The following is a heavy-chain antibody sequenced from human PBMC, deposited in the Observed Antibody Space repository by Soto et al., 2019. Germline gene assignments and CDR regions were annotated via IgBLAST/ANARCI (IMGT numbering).Heavy chain of an antibody. J-gene: IGHJ4*02. V-gene: IGHV3-23*01. CDR3: AKSAFDLWHGYAYAMDH. CDR1: GFTFNTYA. CDR2: ISGSGGTT. Sequence: PGGSLRLSCAASGFTFNTYAVSWVRQPPGKGLEWVSAISGSGGTTDYADSVKGRFTISRDNSKNTLFLQMNSLGAEDTAVYFCAKSAFDLWHGYAYAMDHWGQGTLVTVSS. D-gene: IGHD3-3*01.